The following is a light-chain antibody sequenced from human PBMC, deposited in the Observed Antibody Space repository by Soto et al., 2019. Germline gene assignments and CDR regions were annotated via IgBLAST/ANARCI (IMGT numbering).Light chain of an antibody. CDR2: EVS. Sequence: QSVLTQPASVSGSPGQSITISCTGTSNDVGRYNYVSWYQHLPGKAPKLIIYEVSNRPSGVSNRFSASKSGNTASLTISGLQAEDEADYYCSSYTGIAALFGGGTKLTVL. J-gene: IGLJ2*01. V-gene: IGLV2-14*01. CDR3: SSYTGIAAL. CDR1: SNDVGRYNY.